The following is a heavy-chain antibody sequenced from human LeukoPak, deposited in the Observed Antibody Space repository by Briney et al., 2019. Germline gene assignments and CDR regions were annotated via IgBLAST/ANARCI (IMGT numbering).Heavy chain of an antibody. V-gene: IGHV3-30*02. J-gene: IGHJ4*02. CDR2: IRYDGNNK. CDR1: GFTFSDYS. Sequence: GGPLSFSCAASGFTFSDYSWHWVRQAQGKGLNWVAFIRYDGNNKYYADSVKGRFTISRDNSKNMLYLEMNSLSTEDTAVYYCAKVRYCSGVNCYPDDNWGQGTLVTVSS. CDR3: AKVRYCSGVNCYPDDN. D-gene: IGHD2-15*01.